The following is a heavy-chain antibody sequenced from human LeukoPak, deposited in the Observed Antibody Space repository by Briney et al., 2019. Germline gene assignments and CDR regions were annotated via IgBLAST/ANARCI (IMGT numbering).Heavy chain of an antibody. Sequence: GGSLRLSCAASGFTFSSYEMNWVRQAPGKGLEWVSYISSSGSTIYSADSVKGRFTISRDNAKNSLYLQMNSRRAEDTAVYYCARDYGYCSSTSCLRDYYYYYMDVWGKGTTVTVSS. D-gene: IGHD2-2*03. J-gene: IGHJ6*03. CDR3: ARDYGYCSSTSCLRDYYYYYMDV. V-gene: IGHV3-48*03. CDR2: ISSSGSTI. CDR1: GFTFSSYE.